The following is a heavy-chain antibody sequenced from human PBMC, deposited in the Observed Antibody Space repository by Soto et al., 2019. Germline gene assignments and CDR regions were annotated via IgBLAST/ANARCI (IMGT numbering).Heavy chain of an antibody. J-gene: IGHJ5*02. V-gene: IGHV1-69*01. D-gene: IGHD2-15*01. CDR2: INPMFGTT. CDR1: GGTFSSYT. CDR3: VRGVVVVTASQLGWFDP. Sequence: QVQLVQSGAEVKKPGSSVKVSCKASGGTFSSYTISWVRQAPGQGLEWMGGINPMFGTTKYAQKFQGRVTITADESTSTDYMEMSSLRSEDTAVYYCVRGVVVVTASQLGWFDPWGQGTLVIVSS.